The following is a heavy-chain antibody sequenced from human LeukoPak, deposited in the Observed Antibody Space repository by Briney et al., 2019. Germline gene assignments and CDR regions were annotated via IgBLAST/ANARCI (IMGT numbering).Heavy chain of an antibody. CDR3: ARGLAALNWNWDY. Sequence: GGSLRLSCAASGFSFSSYEMNWVCQAPGKGLEWVANIKQDGSEKYYVDSVKGRFTISRDNAKNSLYLQMNSLRAEDTAVYYCARGLAALNWNWDYWGQGTLVTVSS. D-gene: IGHD1-7*01. CDR2: IKQDGSEK. CDR1: GFSFSSYE. J-gene: IGHJ4*02. V-gene: IGHV3-7*01.